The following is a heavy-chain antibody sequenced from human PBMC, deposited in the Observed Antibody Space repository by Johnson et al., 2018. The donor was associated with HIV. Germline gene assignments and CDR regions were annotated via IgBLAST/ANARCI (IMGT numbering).Heavy chain of an antibody. V-gene: IGHV3-30-3*01. CDR2: ISYDGSNK. CDR3: ARGGYSTILDAFDI. CDR1: GFTFSSYA. J-gene: IGHJ3*02. Sequence: QVQLVESGGGLVQPGRSLRLSCAASGFTFSSYAMHWVRQAPGKGLEWVAVISYDGSNKYYADSVKGRFTISRDNSKHTLYLQMNSLRAEDTAVYYCARGGYSTILDAFDIWGQGTMVTVSS. D-gene: IGHD6-13*01.